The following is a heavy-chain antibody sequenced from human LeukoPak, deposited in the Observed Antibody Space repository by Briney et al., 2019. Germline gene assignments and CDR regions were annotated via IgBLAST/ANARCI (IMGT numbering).Heavy chain of an antibody. Sequence: ASVKVSCKASGYTFTGYYMHWVRQAPGQGLEWMGWISPNSGGTNYAQKFQGRVTMTRDTSISTAYMELSRLRSDDTAVYYCARVSMPAMVYYYYYMDVWGKGTTVTVSS. V-gene: IGHV1-2*02. D-gene: IGHD5-18*01. CDR2: ISPNSGGT. CDR1: GYTFTGYY. J-gene: IGHJ6*03. CDR3: ARVSMPAMVYYYYYMDV.